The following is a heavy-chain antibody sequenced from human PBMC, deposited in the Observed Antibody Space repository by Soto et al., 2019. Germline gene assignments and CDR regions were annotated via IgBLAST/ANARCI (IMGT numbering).Heavy chain of an antibody. D-gene: IGHD6-19*01. V-gene: IGHV1-3*01. Sequence: GASVKVSCKASGYTFTSYAMHWVRQAPGQRLEWMGWINAGNGNTKYSQKFQGRVTITRDTSASTAYMELSSLRSEDTAVYYFARAVAVAADFDFWGQGILVTVSS. CDR3: ARAVAVAADFDF. CDR1: GYTFTSYA. J-gene: IGHJ4*02. CDR2: INAGNGNT.